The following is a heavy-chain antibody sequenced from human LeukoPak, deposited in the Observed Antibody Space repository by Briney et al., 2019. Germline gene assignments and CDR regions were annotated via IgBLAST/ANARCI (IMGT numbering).Heavy chain of an antibody. CDR1: GFTFSSYA. Sequence: GRSLRLSCAASGFTFSSYAMHWVRQAPGKGLEWVAVISYDGSNKYYADSVKGRFTISRDNSKNTLHLQMNSLRAEDTAVYYCARDGARDYYDSSGHFDYWGQGTLVTVSS. D-gene: IGHD3-22*01. CDR2: ISYDGSNK. CDR3: ARDGARDYYDSSGHFDY. V-gene: IGHV3-30-3*01. J-gene: IGHJ4*02.